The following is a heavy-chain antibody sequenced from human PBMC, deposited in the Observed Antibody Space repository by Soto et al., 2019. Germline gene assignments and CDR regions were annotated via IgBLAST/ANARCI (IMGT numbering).Heavy chain of an antibody. CDR3: ARDFGRLHTVTVDY. CDR2: ISYDGSNN. CDR1: GFTFSSYA. V-gene: IGHV3-30-3*01. D-gene: IGHD4-17*01. J-gene: IGHJ4*02. Sequence: QVQLVESGGGVVQPGRSLRLSCAASGFTFSSYAMHWVRQAPGKGLEWGAVISYDGSNNYYADTVKGRSTISTDNSNNTLYLPMNSRRAEDTAGYYCARDFGRLHTVTVDYWGQGTLVTVS.